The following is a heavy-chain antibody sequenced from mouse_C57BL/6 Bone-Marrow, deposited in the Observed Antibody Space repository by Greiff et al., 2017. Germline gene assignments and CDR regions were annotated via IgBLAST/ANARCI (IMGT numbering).Heavy chain of an antibody. V-gene: IGHV1-81*01. CDR2: IYPRSGNT. CDR3: ARDRYCGSSDY. D-gene: IGHD1-1*01. CDR1: GYTFTSYG. Sequence: VQLQQSGAELVRPGASVKLSCTASGYTFTSYGISWVKQRTGQGLEWIGEIYPRSGNTYYNEKFKGKATLTADKSSSTAYMELRSLTSEDSAVYFCARDRYCGSSDYWGQGTTLTVSS. J-gene: IGHJ2*01.